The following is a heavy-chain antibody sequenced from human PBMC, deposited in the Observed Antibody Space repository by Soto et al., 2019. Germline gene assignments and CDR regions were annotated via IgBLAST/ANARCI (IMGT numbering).Heavy chain of an antibody. CDR3: ARGAAGLDY. Sequence: QVQLVESGGGVVQPGRSLRLSCAASGFTFSSYAMHWVRQAPGKGLEWVAVISYDGSNKYYADSVKGRFTISRDNSKNTPYLQMNSLRAEDTAVYYCARGAAGLDYWGQGTLVTVSS. CDR2: ISYDGSNK. CDR1: GFTFSSYA. D-gene: IGHD6-13*01. J-gene: IGHJ4*02. V-gene: IGHV3-30-3*01.